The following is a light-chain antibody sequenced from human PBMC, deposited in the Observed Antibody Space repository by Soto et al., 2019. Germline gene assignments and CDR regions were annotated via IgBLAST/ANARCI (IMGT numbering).Light chain of an antibody. Sequence: AIQMTQSPSSLSASVGDRVTITCRASQGIRNDLGGYQQKPGKAPKLLIYAASSLQRGVPSRYSGSGSGTDVTLTISSLQPEDFAPYYCRQDYNLYTFGEGTKRESK. J-gene: IGKJ2*01. CDR2: AAS. CDR1: QGIRND. V-gene: IGKV1-6*01. CDR3: RQDYNLYT.